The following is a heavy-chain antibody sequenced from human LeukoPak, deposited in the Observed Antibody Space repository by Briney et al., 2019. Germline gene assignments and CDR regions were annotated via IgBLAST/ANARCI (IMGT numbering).Heavy chain of an antibody. CDR2: ISYSGTT. Sequence: SETLSLTCTVSGGSINTYYWSWLRQPPGKGLEWVGYISYSGTTKYNPSLESRVTITIVTSKNQFSLKLSSVTAADTAVYYCAREGYDSNIYYKADYWGQGTLVTVSS. D-gene: IGHD3-22*01. V-gene: IGHV4-59*01. CDR1: GGSINTYY. J-gene: IGHJ4*02. CDR3: AREGYDSNIYYKADY.